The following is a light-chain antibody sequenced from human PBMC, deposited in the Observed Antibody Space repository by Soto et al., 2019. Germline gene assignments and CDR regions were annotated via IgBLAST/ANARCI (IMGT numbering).Light chain of an antibody. CDR1: QSVSSN. CDR2: GAS. V-gene: IGKV3-15*01. J-gene: IGKJ5*01. Sequence: EIVMTQSPATLSVSPGERATLSCRASQSVSSNLAWYQQKPGQAPRLLIYGASTRATGIPARFSGSGSGTMFTLTISSLQSEDFAVYYCQQYNNWPFTFGQGTRLEIK. CDR3: QQYNNWPFT.